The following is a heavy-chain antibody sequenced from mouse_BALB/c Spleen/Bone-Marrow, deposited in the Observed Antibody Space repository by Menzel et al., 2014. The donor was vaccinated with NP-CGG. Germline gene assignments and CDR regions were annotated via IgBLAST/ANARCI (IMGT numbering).Heavy chain of an antibody. CDR1: GFTFSSYG. V-gene: IGHV5-6-3*01. CDR3: ARGNYGNYVDYFDY. CDR2: INSNGGST. Sequence: EVKLVESGGGFVQPGGSLKLSCAASGFTFSSYGMSWVRQTPDKRLELVASINSNGGSTYYPDSVKGRFTISRDNAKNTLSLQMSSLKAEDTAMYYCARGNYGNYVDYFDYLGHGTTLTVSS. D-gene: IGHD2-1*01. J-gene: IGHJ2*01.